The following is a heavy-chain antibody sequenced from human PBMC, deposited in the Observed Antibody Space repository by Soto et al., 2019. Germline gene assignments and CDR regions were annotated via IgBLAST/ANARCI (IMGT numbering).Heavy chain of an antibody. J-gene: IGHJ5*02. CDR1: GGTLSTLD. Sequence: SVKVSCKASGGTLSTLDISWVRQAPGQGLEWMGGIIPVFGPPQYAQMLQGRVTITADASTNTAYMELSRLTYKAAAVYYSGGGGSWSKFDTWGQGTLVTVSS. V-gene: IGHV1-69*13. CDR2: IIPVFGPP. D-gene: IGHD6-13*01. CDR3: GGGGSWSKFDT.